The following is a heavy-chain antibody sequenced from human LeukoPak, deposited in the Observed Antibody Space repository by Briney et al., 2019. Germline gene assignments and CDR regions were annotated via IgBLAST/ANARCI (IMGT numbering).Heavy chain of an antibody. J-gene: IGHJ5*02. CDR2: ISAYNGNT. D-gene: IGHD2-15*01. V-gene: IGHV1-18*01. CDR1: GYTFTSYG. CDR3: ARVAGDGSGGSCTGGFDP. Sequence: ASVTVSCTASGYTFTSYGISWVRQAPGQGLEWMGWISAYNGNTNYAQKLQGRVTMTTDTSTSTAYMELRSLRSDDTAVYYCARVAGDGSGGSCTGGFDPWGQGTLVTVSS.